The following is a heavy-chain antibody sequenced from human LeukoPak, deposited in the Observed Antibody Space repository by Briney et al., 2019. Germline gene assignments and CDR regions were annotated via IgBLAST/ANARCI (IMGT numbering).Heavy chain of an antibody. D-gene: IGHD3-16*01. CDR2: INHSGST. J-gene: IGHJ4*02. V-gene: IGHV4-34*01. Sequence: SETLSLTCAVYGGSFSGYYWSWIRQPPGKGLEWIGEINHSGSTNYNPSLKSRVTKSVGTSKNQFSLKLSSVTAADTAVYYCASGYTFDYWGQGTLVTVSS. CDR3: ASGYTFDY. CDR1: GGSFSGYY.